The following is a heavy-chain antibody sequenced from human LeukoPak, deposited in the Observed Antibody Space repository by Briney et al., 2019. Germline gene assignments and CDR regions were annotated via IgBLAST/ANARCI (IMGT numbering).Heavy chain of an antibody. CDR2: ISGSGGST. D-gene: IGHD3-10*01. J-gene: IGHJ4*02. CDR3: AKELWFGELLYVGFDY. V-gene: IGHV3-23*01. Sequence: PGGSLRLSCAASGFTFSSYAMSWVRQAPGKGLEWVSAISGSGGSTYYADSVKGRFTTSRDNSKNTLYLQMNSLRAEDTAVYYCAKELWFGELLYVGFDYWGQGTLVTVSS. CDR1: GFTFSSYA.